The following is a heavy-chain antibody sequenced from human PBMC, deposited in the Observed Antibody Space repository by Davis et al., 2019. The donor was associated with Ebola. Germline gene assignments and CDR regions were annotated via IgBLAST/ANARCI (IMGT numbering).Heavy chain of an antibody. D-gene: IGHD6-13*01. Sequence: ASVKVSCKASGYTFTSYGISWVRQAPGQGLEWMGWINPNSGGTNYAQKFQGRVTMTRDTSISTAYMELSRLRSDDTAVYYCAISSWRYWYFDLWGRGTLVTVSS. CDR3: AISSWRYWYFDL. CDR2: INPNSGGT. J-gene: IGHJ2*01. CDR1: GYTFTSYG. V-gene: IGHV1-2*02.